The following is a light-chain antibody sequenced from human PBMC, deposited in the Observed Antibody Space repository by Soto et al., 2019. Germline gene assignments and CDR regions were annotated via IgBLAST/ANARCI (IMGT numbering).Light chain of an antibody. CDR3: QQYNSYPLT. Sequence: DIQMTQSPSSLSASVGDRVTITCRASQSISSWLAWYQQKQGKAPKLMIYDASSLESGVPSRFSGSVSGTEGTLTISSLQNDDVSTYYCQQYNSYPLTFGGGTKVDI. CDR1: QSISSW. J-gene: IGKJ4*01. CDR2: DAS. V-gene: IGKV1-5*01.